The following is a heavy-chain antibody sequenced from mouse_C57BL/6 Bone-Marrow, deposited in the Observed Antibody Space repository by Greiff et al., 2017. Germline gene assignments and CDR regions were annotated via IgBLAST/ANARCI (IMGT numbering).Heavy chain of an antibody. CDR2: ISSGGSYT. D-gene: IGHD2-1*01. CDR3: ARHPVYPYSMDD. CDR1: GFTFSSYG. Sequence: EVKLVESGGDLVKPGGSLKLSCAASGFTFSSYGMSWVRQTPDKRLEWVATISSGGSYTYYPDSVKGRFNISRDNAKNTLYLQMSSLKSEDTAMYYCARHPVYPYSMDDWGQGTSVTVSS. J-gene: IGHJ4*01. V-gene: IGHV5-6*02.